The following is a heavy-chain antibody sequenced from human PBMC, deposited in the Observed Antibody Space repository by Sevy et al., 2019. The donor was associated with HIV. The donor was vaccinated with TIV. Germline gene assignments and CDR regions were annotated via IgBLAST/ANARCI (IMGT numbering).Heavy chain of an antibody. D-gene: IGHD3-16*02. CDR2: IWYDGSNK. J-gene: IGHJ4*02. V-gene: IGHV3-33*01. CDR1: GFTFSSYG. CDR3: ARVLRLGELSLGY. Sequence: GESLRLSCAASGFTFSSYGMHWVRQAPGKGLEWVAVIWYDGSNKYYADSVKGRFTISRDNSKNTLYLQMNSLRAEDTAVYYCARVLRLGELSLGYWGQGTLVTVSS.